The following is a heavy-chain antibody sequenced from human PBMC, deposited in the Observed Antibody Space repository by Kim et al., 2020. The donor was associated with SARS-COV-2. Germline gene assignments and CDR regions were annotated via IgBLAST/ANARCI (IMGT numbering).Heavy chain of an antibody. J-gene: IGHJ4*02. CDR1: GFTFSDYY. D-gene: IGHD7-27*01. Sequence: GGSLTLSCAASGFTFSDYYMSWIRQAPGKGLEWVSYISSSGSTLYYADSVKGRLTISRDNAQNSLYLQMNSLRAEDTAVYYCARDLARAGDADLFDYWGQGTLVTVSS. V-gene: IGHV3-11*01. CDR3: ARDLARAGDADLFDY. CDR2: ISSSGSTL.